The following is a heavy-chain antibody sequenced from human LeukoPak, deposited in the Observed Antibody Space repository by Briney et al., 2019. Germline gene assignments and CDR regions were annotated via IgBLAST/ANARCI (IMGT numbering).Heavy chain of an antibody. J-gene: IGHJ4*02. D-gene: IGHD2-2*01. Sequence: ASVKVSCKASGFTFTAYHMHWVRQAPGQGLEWMGGIIPMFGTAKYAQKFQGRVTITADKSTSTAYMELSSLRSEDTAVYYCASGTTDIVVVPATLRNYYFDYWGQGTLVTVSS. V-gene: IGHV1-69*06. CDR1: GFTFTAYH. CDR2: IIPMFGTA. CDR3: ASGTTDIVVVPATLRNYYFDY.